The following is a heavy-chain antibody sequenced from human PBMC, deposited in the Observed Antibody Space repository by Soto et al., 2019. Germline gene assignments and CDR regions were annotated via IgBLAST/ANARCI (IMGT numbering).Heavy chain of an antibody. CDR3: GAGDGYYIRY. Sequence: QVQLQEAGPGLVKSSQTLSLTCTFSPCAINIGTYYWSWIRQHPGKGMECIGYISHSGSTYYNPSLRSRLTISVDTSKNQFSLNLTSVTVADTAIYYCGAGDGYYIRYGGQGTLVTVSS. CDR1: PCAINIGTYY. D-gene: IGHD3-22*01. V-gene: IGHV4-31*03. J-gene: IGHJ4*02. CDR2: ISHSGST.